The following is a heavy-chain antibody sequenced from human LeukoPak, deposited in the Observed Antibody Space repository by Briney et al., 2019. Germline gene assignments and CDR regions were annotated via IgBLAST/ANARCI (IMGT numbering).Heavy chain of an antibody. V-gene: IGHV3-53*01. J-gene: IGHJ4*02. CDR2: IYYGGST. CDR1: WFTVSSSY. CDR3: AREAVTRNYFDY. D-gene: IGHD4-17*01. Sequence: PGGSLRPSRSASWFTVSSSYMNWVRQAPGKGLEWGSVIYYGGSTYYADSVKGRFTISRDNSKNTLYLQMNSLRAEDTAVYYCAREAVTRNYFDYWGQGTLVTVSS.